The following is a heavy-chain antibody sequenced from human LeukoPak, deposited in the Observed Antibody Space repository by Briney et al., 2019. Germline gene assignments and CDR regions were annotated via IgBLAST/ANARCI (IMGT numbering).Heavy chain of an antibody. D-gene: IGHD3-22*01. V-gene: IGHV3-21*01. CDR3: ARDLKRRVYYDSSGSDDAFDI. CDR1: GFTFSSYS. Sequence: PGGSLRLSCAASGFTFSSYSMNWVRQAPGKGLEWVSSISCSSSYIYYADSVKGRFTISRDNAKNSLYLQMNSLRAEDTAVYYCARDLKRRVYYDSSGSDDAFDIWGRGTMVTVSS. J-gene: IGHJ3*02. CDR2: ISCSSSYI.